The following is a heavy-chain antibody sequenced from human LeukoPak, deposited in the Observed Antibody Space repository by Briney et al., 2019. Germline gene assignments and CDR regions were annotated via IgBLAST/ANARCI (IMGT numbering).Heavy chain of an antibody. J-gene: IGHJ4*02. CDR2: ISSSSSYT. V-gene: IGHV3-11*06. D-gene: IGHD5-12*01. CDR1: GFTFRDYY. CDR3: ARGLPNDY. Sequence: GGSLRLSSATSGFTFRDYYMSWIRHSPGKGLEGVSYISSSSSYTNYADSVKGRFTISRANAKNSLYLQMNSLRAEDTAVYYCARGLPNDYWGQGTLVTV.